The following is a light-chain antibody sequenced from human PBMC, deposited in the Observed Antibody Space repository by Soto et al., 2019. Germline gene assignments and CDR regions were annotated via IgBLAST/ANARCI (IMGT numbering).Light chain of an antibody. J-gene: IGKJ1*01. V-gene: IGKV1-39*01. CDR3: QQSYSTPRA. CDR2: AAS. Sequence: DIQMTQSPSSLSASVGDRVTITCRASQSISSYLNWYQQKPGKAPKLLIYAASSLQSGVPSRFSGTVSGTDFARAISSLQPEDFATYYCQQSYSTPRAFGQVTKVEIK. CDR1: QSISSY.